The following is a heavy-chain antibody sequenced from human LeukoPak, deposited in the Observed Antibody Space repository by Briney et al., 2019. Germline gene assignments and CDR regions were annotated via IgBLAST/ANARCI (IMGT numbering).Heavy chain of an antibody. J-gene: IGHJ4*02. Sequence: SVKVSCKASGRTFNRYAISWVRQAPGQGLEWMGRIIPIFGTANYAQKLQDRVTITTDESTSTAYMELSSLRSEDTAVYYCARDNRITMIGLDYWGQGTLVTVSS. CDR1: GRTFNRYA. CDR2: IIPIFGTA. CDR3: ARDNRITMIGLDY. V-gene: IGHV1-69*05. D-gene: IGHD3-22*01.